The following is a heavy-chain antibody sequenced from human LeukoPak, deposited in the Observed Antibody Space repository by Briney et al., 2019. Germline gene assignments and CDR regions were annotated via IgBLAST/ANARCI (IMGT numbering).Heavy chain of an antibody. D-gene: IGHD3-3*01. CDR3: ASRGFYYDFWSAADY. V-gene: IGHV3-30*03. CDR1: GFTFSSYG. J-gene: IGHJ4*02. CDR2: ISYDGSNK. Sequence: GGSLRLSCAASGFTFSSYGMHGVRPAPGKGLEGVAVISYDGSNKYYADSVKGRFTIPRDNSRNTLYLQMNSLRAEDTAVYYCASRGFYYDFWSAADYWGQGTLVTVSS.